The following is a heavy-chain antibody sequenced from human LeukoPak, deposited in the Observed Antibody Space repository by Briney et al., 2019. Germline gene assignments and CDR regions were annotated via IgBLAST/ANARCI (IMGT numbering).Heavy chain of an antibody. J-gene: IGHJ4*02. CDR1: GVSISSSNSY. CDR2: IYYSGNT. V-gene: IGHV4-39*02. Sequence: SETLSLTCTVSGVSISSSNSYWGWIRQPPGKGLEWIGSIYYSGNTYYNASLKSQVSISIDTSKNQFSLRLTSVTAADTAVYYCAKELKMATITSFDYWGQGTLVTVSS. D-gene: IGHD5-24*01. CDR3: AKELKMATITSFDY.